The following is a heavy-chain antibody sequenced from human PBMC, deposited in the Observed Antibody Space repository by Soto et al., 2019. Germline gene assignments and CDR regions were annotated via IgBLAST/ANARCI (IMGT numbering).Heavy chain of an antibody. D-gene: IGHD1-26*01. CDR3: ARGVTGGTYDS. CDR2: IIPIFGKA. V-gene: IGHV1-69*01. Sequence: QVQLEQSGAEVKKPESSVRVSCKASVGTFRSDAFTWVRQAPGQGLEWVGGIIPIFGKATYAQKFQDRVKFTADESTNTTYMELSSLRSEDTATYYCARGVTGGTYDSWGPGTLVTVSA. J-gene: IGHJ5*01. CDR1: VGTFRSDA.